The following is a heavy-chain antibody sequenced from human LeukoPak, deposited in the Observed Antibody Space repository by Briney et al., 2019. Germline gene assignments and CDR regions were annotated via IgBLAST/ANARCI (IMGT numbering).Heavy chain of an antibody. CDR3: ARGPYSYDSSGAFDI. CDR2: IYSRGNT. Sequence: SETLSLTCTVSGGSISNYYWSWIRQPAGKGLEWIGLIYSRGNTNYNPSLKSRVTMSVDTSKNQFSLKLSSVTAADTAVYFCARGPYSYDSSGAFDIWGQGTMVTVSS. V-gene: IGHV4-4*07. CDR1: GGSISNYY. J-gene: IGHJ3*02. D-gene: IGHD3-22*01.